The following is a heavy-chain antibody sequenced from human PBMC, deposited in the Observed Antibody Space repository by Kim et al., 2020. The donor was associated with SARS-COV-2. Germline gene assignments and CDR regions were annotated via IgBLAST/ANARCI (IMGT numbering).Heavy chain of an antibody. D-gene: IGHD5-12*01. Sequence: GGSLRLSCEASQLTVSRNHMSWVRQAPGKGLEWVSVIYSGGMTSYAGSVKGRFTISRDSSKNTVILEMNSLRADDTAVYYCARDPLGDGYGFSDYWGQGT. CDR3: ARDPLGDGYGFSDY. CDR1: QLTVSRNH. V-gene: IGHV3-53*01. J-gene: IGHJ4*02. CDR2: IYSGGMT.